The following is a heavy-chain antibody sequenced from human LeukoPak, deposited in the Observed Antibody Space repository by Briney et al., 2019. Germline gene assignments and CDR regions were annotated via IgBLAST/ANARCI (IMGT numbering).Heavy chain of an antibody. J-gene: IGHJ4*02. D-gene: IGHD3-22*01. CDR3: ARGITMMIVAPGY. CDR2: LYSNSIT. V-gene: IGHV3-53*01. CDR1: GFTVNSNY. Sequence: GGSLRLSCATSGFTVNSNYMTWVRQAPGKGLEWVSVLYSNSITYYADSVKGRFTISRDSSKNTLYLQMNSLRAEDTAVYYCARGITMMIVAPGYWGQGTLVTVPS.